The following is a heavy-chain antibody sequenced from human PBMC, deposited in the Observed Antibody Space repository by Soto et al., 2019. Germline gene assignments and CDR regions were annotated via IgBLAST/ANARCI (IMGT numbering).Heavy chain of an antibody. CDR3: ARTTSYFDH. CDR1: GFTFSSYW. CDR2: ISPDGSST. V-gene: IGHV3-74*01. J-gene: IGHJ4*02. Sequence: GGSLRLSCAASGFTFSSYWMHWVRQAPGKGLAWLSRISPDGSSTNYADSVRGRFTISGDNAKNTLYLQMNSLRAEDTAVYYCARTTSYFDHWGQGTPVTVSS. D-gene: IGHD1-1*01.